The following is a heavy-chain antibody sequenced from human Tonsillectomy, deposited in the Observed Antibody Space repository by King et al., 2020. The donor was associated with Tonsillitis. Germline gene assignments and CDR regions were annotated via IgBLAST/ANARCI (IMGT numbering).Heavy chain of an antibody. J-gene: IGHJ3*02. CDR1: GGSFSGYY. D-gene: IGHD3-10*01. Sequence: QVQLQQWGAGLLKPSETLSLTCAVYGGSFSGYYWTWIRQPPGKGLEWIGEINHSGSTNYNPSLKSRVTISVDTSKYQFSLKLSSVTAADTAVYYCTFASGGAFDIWGQGTMVTVSS. CDR3: TFASGGAFDI. V-gene: IGHV4-34*01. CDR2: INHSGST.